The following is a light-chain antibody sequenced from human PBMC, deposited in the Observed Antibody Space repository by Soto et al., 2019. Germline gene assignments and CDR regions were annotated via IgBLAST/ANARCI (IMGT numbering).Light chain of an antibody. V-gene: IGKV3-11*01. CDR1: QRLSGT. CDR2: GTS. CDR3: QQRTLWPRT. J-gene: IGKJ1*01. Sequence: EIVLTQSPATLSLSPGERATLSCRASQRLSGTLAWFQHKPGQPPRLLIYGTSNRATGIPARFSASGSGTDFTLTISSLEPEDFAVYYCQQRTLWPRTFGQGTKVEIK.